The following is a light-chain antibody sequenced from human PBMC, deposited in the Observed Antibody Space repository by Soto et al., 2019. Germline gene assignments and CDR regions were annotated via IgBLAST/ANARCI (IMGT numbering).Light chain of an antibody. CDR3: QHYGSPSWT. Sequence: EIVLTQSPGTLSLSPGERATLSCRASQSIRSHYLAWYQQKPGQAHRLLIFGAYTRASGIPDRFSGSGSGTDFTLTISRLEPDDFAVYYCQHYGSPSWTFGQGTKVDIK. V-gene: IGKV3-20*01. CDR1: QSIRSHY. CDR2: GAY. J-gene: IGKJ1*01.